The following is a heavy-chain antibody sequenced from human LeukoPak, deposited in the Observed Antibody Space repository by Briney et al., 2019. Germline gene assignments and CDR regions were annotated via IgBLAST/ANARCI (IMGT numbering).Heavy chain of an antibody. CDR3: AVSLTTGGYYGMDV. J-gene: IGHJ6*02. D-gene: IGHD1-1*01. CDR2: FDPEDGET. CDR1: GYTLTELS. V-gene: IGHV1-24*01. Sequence: RASVKVSCKVSGYTLTELSLHWVRQPPGKGLEWMGRFDPEDGETIYARKFQGRVTMTEDTSTDTAYMELSSLRSEDTAVYFCAVSLTTGGYYGMDVWGQGTTVTVSS.